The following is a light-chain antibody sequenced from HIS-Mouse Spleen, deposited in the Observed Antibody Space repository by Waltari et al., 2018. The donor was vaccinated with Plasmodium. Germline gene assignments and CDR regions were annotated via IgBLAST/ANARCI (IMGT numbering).Light chain of an antibody. CDR3: QQSYSTWT. J-gene: IGKJ1*01. V-gene: IGKV1-39*01. CDR2: AAS. Sequence: IQQTQSPSSLSASVADSVTITCPASQSISNYLTWYQQKPGKAPKFLIYAASTLQSGVPSRFSGSGSGTDFTLTISSLQPEDFATYYCQQSYSTWTFGQGTKVEIK. CDR1: QSISNY.